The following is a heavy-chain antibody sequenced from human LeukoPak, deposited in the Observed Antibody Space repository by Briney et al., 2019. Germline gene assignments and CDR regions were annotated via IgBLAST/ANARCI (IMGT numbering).Heavy chain of an antibody. CDR2: IYYSGST. Sequence: SETLSLTCTVSGGSISSYYWSWIRQPPGKGLEWIGDIYYSGSTNYNPSLKSRVTISVDTSNNQVSLKLSSVTAADTAVYYCARDITMIVWGQGTLVTVSS. D-gene: IGHD3-22*01. CDR3: ARDITMIV. J-gene: IGHJ4*02. V-gene: IGHV4-59*01. CDR1: GGSISSYY.